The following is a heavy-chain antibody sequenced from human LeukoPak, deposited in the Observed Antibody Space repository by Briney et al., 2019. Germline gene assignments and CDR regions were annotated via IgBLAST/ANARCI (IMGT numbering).Heavy chain of an antibody. D-gene: IGHD2-2*01. Sequence: GGSLRLSCAASGFTFSNAWMSWVRQAPGKGLEWVGRIKSKTDGGTTDYAAPVKGRFTISRDDSKNTLYLQMNSLKTEDTAVYYCAKDIGRVPAAMYDYWGQGTLVTVSS. V-gene: IGHV3-15*01. CDR2: IKSKTDGGTT. J-gene: IGHJ4*02. CDR3: AKDIGRVPAAMYDY. CDR1: GFTFSNAW.